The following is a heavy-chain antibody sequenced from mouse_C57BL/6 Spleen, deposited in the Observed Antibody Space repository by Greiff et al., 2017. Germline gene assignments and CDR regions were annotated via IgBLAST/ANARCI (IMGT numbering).Heavy chain of an antibody. Sequence: QVQLQQPGAELVRPGSSVKLSCKASGYTFTSYWMHWVKQRPIQGLEWIGNIDPSDSETHYNQQFKDKATLTVDKSSSTAYMQLSSLTSEDSAVYYCARRGYGSSSYWYFDVWGTGTTVTVSS. J-gene: IGHJ1*03. D-gene: IGHD1-1*01. V-gene: IGHV1-52*01. CDR2: IDPSDSET. CDR3: ARRGYGSSSYWYFDV. CDR1: GYTFTSYW.